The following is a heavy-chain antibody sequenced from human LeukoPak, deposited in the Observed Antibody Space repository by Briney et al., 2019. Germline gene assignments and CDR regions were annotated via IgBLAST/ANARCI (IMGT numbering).Heavy chain of an antibody. J-gene: IGHJ3*02. CDR3: ARGIPSSLPTAFDI. Sequence: SETLSLTCTVSGGSISSYYWSWIRQPAGKGLEWIGRIYTSGSTNYNPSLKSRVTMSVDTSKNQSSLKLSSVTAADTAVYYCARGIPSSLPTAFDIWGQGTMVTVSS. D-gene: IGHD2-21*01. CDR2: IYTSGST. CDR1: GGSISSYY. V-gene: IGHV4-4*07.